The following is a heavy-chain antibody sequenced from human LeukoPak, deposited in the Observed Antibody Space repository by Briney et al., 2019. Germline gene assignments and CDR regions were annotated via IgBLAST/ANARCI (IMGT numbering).Heavy chain of an antibody. Sequence: SVKVSCKTSGGTFSSYAISWVRQAPGQGLEWMGRIIPILGIANYAQKFQGRVTITADKSTSTAYMELSSLRSEDTAVYYCARDGGIVGDNWGQGTLVTVSS. CDR1: GGTFSSYA. CDR3: ARDGGIVGDN. J-gene: IGHJ4*02. V-gene: IGHV1-69*04. CDR2: IIPILGIA. D-gene: IGHD1-26*01.